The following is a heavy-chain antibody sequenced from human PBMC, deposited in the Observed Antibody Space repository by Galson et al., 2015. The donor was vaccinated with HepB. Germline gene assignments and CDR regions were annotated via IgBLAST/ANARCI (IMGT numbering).Heavy chain of an antibody. Sequence: SETLSLTCAVYGGSFSGYYWSWIRQPPGKGLEWIGEINHSGSTNYNPSLKSRVTISVDTSKNQFSLKLSSVTAADTAVYYCAGQQLVNYYYYYMDVWGKGTTVTVSS. V-gene: IGHV4-34*01. D-gene: IGHD6-13*01. J-gene: IGHJ6*03. CDR1: GGSFSGYY. CDR3: AGQQLVNYYYYYMDV. CDR2: INHSGST.